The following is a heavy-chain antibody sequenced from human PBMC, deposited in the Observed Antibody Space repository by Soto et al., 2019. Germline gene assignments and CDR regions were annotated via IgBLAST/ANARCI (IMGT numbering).Heavy chain of an antibody. J-gene: IGHJ4*02. CDR1: GFSLSTSGVG. D-gene: IGHD2-15*01. CDR3: ALITVVTAFDY. CDR2: IYWDDDK. Sequence: QITLKESGPTLVKPTQTLTLTCTFSGFSLSTSGVGVGWIRQPPGKALEWLVLIYWDDDKRYSPSLKSRLTITKDTSKNQVVLTMTNMEPVDTATYCCALITVVTAFDYWGQGTLVTVSS. V-gene: IGHV2-5*02.